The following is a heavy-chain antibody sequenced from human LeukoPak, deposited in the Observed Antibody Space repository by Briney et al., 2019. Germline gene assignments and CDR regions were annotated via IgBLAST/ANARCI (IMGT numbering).Heavy chain of an antibody. V-gene: IGHV3-21*04. D-gene: IGHD1-14*01. CDR3: AKDITGRDFVYFDY. CDR1: GFTFSSYS. Sequence: PGGSLRLSCAASGFTFSSYSMNWVRQAPGKGLEWVSSISSSSSYIYYADSVKGRFTISRDNAKNSLYLQMNSLRAEDTAVYYCAKDITGRDFVYFDYWGQGTLVTVSS. CDR2: ISSSSSYI. J-gene: IGHJ4*02.